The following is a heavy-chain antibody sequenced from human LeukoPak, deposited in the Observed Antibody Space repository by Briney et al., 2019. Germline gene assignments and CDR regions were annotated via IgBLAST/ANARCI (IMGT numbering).Heavy chain of an antibody. CDR1: GFTFSSYW. Sequence: GGSLRLSCAASGFTFSSYWMYWVRQAPGKGLVWVSRINTDGSSTSYADSVKGRFTISRDNAKNTLYLQMNSLRAEDTAVYYCARGNSGYSYGDFDYWGQGTLVTVSS. D-gene: IGHD5-18*01. CDR3: ARGNSGYSYGDFDY. J-gene: IGHJ4*02. CDR2: INTDGSST. V-gene: IGHV3-74*01.